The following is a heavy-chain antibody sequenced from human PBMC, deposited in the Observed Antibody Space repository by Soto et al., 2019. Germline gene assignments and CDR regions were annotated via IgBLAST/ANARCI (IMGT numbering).Heavy chain of an antibody. CDR1: GASINSTSYY. CDR2: VYFSGNT. CDR3: ARQIRYTYGYFPRYIDY. Sequence: SETLSLPCTVSGASINSTSYYWGWIRQPPGKGLEWIGSVYFSGNTYYNPSLQSRLTISVDTSKNQFSLKLSSVTAADSAVYFCARQIRYTYGYFPRYIDYWGQGALVTVSS. J-gene: IGHJ4*02. V-gene: IGHV4-39*01. D-gene: IGHD5-18*01.